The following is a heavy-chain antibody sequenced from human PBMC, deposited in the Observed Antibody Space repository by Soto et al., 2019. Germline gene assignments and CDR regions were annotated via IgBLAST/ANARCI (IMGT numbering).Heavy chain of an antibody. V-gene: IGHV3-7*03. CDR2: VNEDGSEK. CDR3: ATLVVVAANYNWFDP. CDR1: GFSFSSYY. Sequence: PGGSLRLSCAASGFSFSSYYMSWVRQAQGKGLEWVANVNEDGSEKYYVDSVKGRFTVSRDNAKNSLYLQMNSLRAEDTAVYYCATLVVVAANYNWFDPGGQGTPVTVSS. D-gene: IGHD2-15*01. J-gene: IGHJ5*02.